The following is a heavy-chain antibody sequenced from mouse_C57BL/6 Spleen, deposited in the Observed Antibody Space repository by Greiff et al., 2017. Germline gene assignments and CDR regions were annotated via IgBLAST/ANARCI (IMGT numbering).Heavy chain of an antibody. D-gene: IGHD1-1*01. CDR2: ISDGGSYT. CDR1: GFTFRSYA. V-gene: IGHV5-4*01. Sequence: EVKLVESGGCLVKPAGSLKLSCAASGFTFRSYAMSWFRQTPEKRLEWVATISDGGSYTYYPDNVKGRFTISRDNAKNNLYLQMSHLKSEDTAMYYCARDYYGSDVYYAMDYWGPGASGPAST. J-gene: IGHJ4*01. CDR3: ARDYYGSDVYYAMDY.